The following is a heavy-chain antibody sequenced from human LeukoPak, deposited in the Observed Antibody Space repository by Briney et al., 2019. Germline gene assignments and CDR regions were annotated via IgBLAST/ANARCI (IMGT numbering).Heavy chain of an antibody. CDR1: GFTFSSYG. D-gene: IGHD1-7*01. CDR3: AKDNLWTGTIGSYFQH. J-gene: IGHJ1*01. V-gene: IGHV3-33*06. CDR2: IWYDGSNK. Sequence: SGGSLGLSCAASGFTFSSYGMHWVRQAPGKGLEWVAVIWYDGSNKYYADSVKGRFTISRDNSKNTLYLQMNSLRAEDTAVYYCAKDNLWTGTIGSYFQHWGQGTLVTVSS.